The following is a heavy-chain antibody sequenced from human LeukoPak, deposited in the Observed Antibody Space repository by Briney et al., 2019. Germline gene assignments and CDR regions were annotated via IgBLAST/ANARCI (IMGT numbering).Heavy chain of an antibody. Sequence: GGSLRLSCAASGFTFSSYAMSWVRQAPEKGLEWVSAISGSGGSTYYADSVKGRFTISRDNSKNTLYLQMNSLRAEDTAVYYCAKDLLGPAESNWFDPWGQGTLVTVSS. V-gene: IGHV3-23*01. CDR3: AKDLLGPAESNWFDP. CDR1: GFTFSSYA. CDR2: ISGSGGST. D-gene: IGHD2-2*01. J-gene: IGHJ5*02.